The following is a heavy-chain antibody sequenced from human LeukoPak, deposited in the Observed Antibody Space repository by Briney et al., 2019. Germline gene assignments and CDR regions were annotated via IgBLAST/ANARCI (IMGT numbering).Heavy chain of an antibody. V-gene: IGHV1-2*02. CDR3: ATTKRITMVRGVMNWFDP. J-gene: IGHJ5*02. D-gene: IGHD3-10*01. Sequence: GASVKVSCKASGYTFTGYYMHWVRQAPGQGLEWMGWINPNSGGTNYAQKFQGRVTMTRNTSISTACMELSSLRSEDTAVYYCATTKRITMVRGVMNWFDPWGQGTLVTVSS. CDR2: INPNSGGT. CDR1: GYTFTGYY.